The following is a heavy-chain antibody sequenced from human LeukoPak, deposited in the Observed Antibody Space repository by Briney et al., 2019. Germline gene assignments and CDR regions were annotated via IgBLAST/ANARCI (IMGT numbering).Heavy chain of an antibody. CDR3: ARRYCSNISCQLGFDY. CDR2: INPSGDGT. CDR1: GYTFINYY. Sequence: ASVKVSFKASGYTFINYYIHWVRQAPGQGGEGMGIINPSGDGTNYAQKFQGRVTMTTDTSTSTVHMELSSLKSEDTAVYYCARRYCSNISCQLGFDYWGQGTLVTVSP. V-gene: IGHV1-46*01. J-gene: IGHJ4*02. D-gene: IGHD2-2*01.